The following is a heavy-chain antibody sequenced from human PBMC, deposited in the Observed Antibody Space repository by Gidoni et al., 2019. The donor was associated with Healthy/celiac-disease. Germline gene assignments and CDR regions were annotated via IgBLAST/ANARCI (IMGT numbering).Heavy chain of an antibody. Sequence: QVQLVESGGGVVQPGRSLRLSCAASGFTFSSYGMHWVRQAPGKGLEWVAVISYDGSNKYYADSVKGRFTISRDNSKNTLYLQMNSLRAEDTAVYYCAKEGYCSSTSCYPDYWGQGTLVTVSS. D-gene: IGHD2-2*01. V-gene: IGHV3-30*18. CDR1: GFTFSSYG. J-gene: IGHJ4*02. CDR3: AKEGYCSSTSCYPDY. CDR2: ISYDGSNK.